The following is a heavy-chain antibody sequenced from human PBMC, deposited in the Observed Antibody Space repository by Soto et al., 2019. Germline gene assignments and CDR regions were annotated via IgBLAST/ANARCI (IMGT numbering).Heavy chain of an antibody. J-gene: IGHJ5*02. CDR2: INPSGGST. Sequence: ASVKVSCKASGYTFTSYYMHWVRQAPGQGLEWMGIINPSGGSTSYAQKFQGRVTMTRDTSTSTAYMELRSLRSDDTAVYYCARDRSIAARRGPFDPWGQGTLVTVSS. CDR1: GYTFTSYY. CDR3: ARDRSIAARRGPFDP. D-gene: IGHD6-6*01. V-gene: IGHV1-46*01.